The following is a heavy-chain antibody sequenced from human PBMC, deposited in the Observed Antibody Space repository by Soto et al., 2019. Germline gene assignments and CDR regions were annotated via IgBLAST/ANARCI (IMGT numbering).Heavy chain of an antibody. CDR1: GFTFSTSA. Sequence: PGGSLRLSCTASGFTFSTSAMSWVRQAPGRGLEWVSGISGSGVGTYYADSVKGRFTISRDNSKNTLYLQLSGLRAEDAAVYYCAKGPTVFGAVISFDYYYGMYVWGQGTPVTSP. V-gene: IGHV3-23*01. CDR3: AKGPTVFGAVISFDYYYGMYV. D-gene: IGHD3-3*01. CDR2: ISGSGVGT. J-gene: IGHJ6*02.